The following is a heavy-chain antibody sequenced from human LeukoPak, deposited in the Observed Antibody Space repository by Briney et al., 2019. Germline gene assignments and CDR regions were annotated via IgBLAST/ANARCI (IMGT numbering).Heavy chain of an antibody. V-gene: IGHV4-59*11. Sequence: SETLSLTCSVSGGSISGHYWTWIRQPPGKGLEWIGYIYYSGSTNYNPSLKRRVTISVDTCKNQFSLKLSSVTAADTAVYYCARRYSSSSIYYYYYMDVWGKGTTVTVSS. CDR1: GGSISGHY. J-gene: IGHJ6*03. D-gene: IGHD6-6*01. CDR2: IYYSGST. CDR3: ARRYSSSSIYYYYYMDV.